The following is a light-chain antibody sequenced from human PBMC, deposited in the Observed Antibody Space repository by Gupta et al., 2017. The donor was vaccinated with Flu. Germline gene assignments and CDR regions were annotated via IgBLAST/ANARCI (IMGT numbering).Light chain of an antibody. CDR3: QQDNSYCT. J-gene: IGKJ1*01. V-gene: IGKV1-5*03. CDR1: QSISSW. CDR2: KAS. Sequence: DIQMTQSPSTLSASVGDRVTITCRASQSISSWLAWYQQKPGKAPKLLIYKASRVESGVPSRFSGSGSGTEFTLTSSRLQPDDFATYYCQQDNSYCTFGQGTKVEIK.